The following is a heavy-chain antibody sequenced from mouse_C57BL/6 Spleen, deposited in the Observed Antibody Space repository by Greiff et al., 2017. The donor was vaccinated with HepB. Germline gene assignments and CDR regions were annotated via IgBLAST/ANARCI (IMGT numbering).Heavy chain of an antibody. V-gene: IGHV4-1*01. J-gene: IGHJ4*01. CDR3: ARPRWLLRAMDY. Sequence: DKFIISRDNAKNTLYLQMSKVRSEDTALYYCARPRWLLRAMDYWGQGTSVTVSS. D-gene: IGHD2-3*01.